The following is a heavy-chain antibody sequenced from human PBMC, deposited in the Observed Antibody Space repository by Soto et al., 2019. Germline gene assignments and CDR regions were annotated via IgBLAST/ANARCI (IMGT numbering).Heavy chain of an antibody. CDR3: ARSLGYASY. CDR2: IKENGSEK. CDR1: GFTFSCYW. V-gene: IGHV3-7*01. J-gene: IGHJ4*02. D-gene: IGHD2-15*01. Sequence: EVQLVESGGGLVQPGGSLRLSCAASGFTFSCYWMSWVRQAPGKGLEWVASIKENGSEKDNVDYVKGRFTIARDNAKNSLYLQLHSLRAEDTAMYYCARSLGYASYWGQGTLVTVSS.